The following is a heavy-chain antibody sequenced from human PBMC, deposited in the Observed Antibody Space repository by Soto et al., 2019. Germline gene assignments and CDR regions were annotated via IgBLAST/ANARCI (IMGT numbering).Heavy chain of an antibody. D-gene: IGHD6-13*01. CDR2: IWYDGSNK. Sequence: GGSLRLSCASSGFTFSSYGMHLVRQAPGKGLEWVAVIWYDGSNKYYADSVKGRFTISRDNSKNTLYLQMNSLRAEDTAVYYCARYRIPGIAAAGTNYYYYMDVWGKGTTVTVSS. CDR3: ARYRIPGIAAAGTNYYYYMDV. CDR1: GFTFSSYG. V-gene: IGHV3-33*01. J-gene: IGHJ6*03.